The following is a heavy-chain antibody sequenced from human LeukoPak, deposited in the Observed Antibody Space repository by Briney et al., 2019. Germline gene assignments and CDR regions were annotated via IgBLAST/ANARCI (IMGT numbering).Heavy chain of an antibody. D-gene: IGHD3-22*01. Sequence: KPSETLSLTCTVSGGSISSRNYYWGWIRQPPGKGLEWIGSIYYTGSTYYNPSLKSRVTIAVDASKSQFSLKLSSVTAADTAMYYCARHTGGGYINFDYWGQGTLVTVSS. J-gene: IGHJ4*02. V-gene: IGHV4-39*01. CDR3: ARHTGGGYINFDY. CDR1: GGSISSRNYY. CDR2: IYYTGST.